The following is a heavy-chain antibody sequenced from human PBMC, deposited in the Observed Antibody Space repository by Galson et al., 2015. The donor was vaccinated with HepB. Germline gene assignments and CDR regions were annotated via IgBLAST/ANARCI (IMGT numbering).Heavy chain of an antibody. CDR2: INWNGGST. V-gene: IGHV3-20*01. Sequence: SLRLSCAASGFTFDDYTMNWVRQTPGKGLEWVSGINWNGGSTGYADSVKGRFTISRDNAKKSLYLQMNSLRAEDTALYHCARVMPGATYDYWGQGTLVTVSS. CDR1: GFTFDDYT. CDR3: ARVMPGATYDY. D-gene: IGHD2-2*01. J-gene: IGHJ4*02.